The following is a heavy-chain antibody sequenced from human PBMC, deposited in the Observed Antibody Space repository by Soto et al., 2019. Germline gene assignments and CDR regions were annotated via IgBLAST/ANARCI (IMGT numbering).Heavy chain of an antibody. CDR1: GGSVNSGSYY. V-gene: IGHV4-61*01. Sequence: SESLSLTCTVPGGSVNSGSYYWSWIRQPPGKGLEWIGYIYYSVSTNYNPSLKSRVTISVDTSKNQFSLKLSSVTAADTAVYYCEREYYDSSRYYYDYWGQGTLVT. CDR3: EREYYDSSRYYYDY. CDR2: IYYSVST. J-gene: IGHJ4*02. D-gene: IGHD3-22*01.